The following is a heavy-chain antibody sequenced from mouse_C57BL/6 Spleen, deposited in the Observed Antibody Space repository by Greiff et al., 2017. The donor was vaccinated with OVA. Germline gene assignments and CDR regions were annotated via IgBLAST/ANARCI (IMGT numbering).Heavy chain of an antibody. V-gene: IGHV2-2*01. Sequence: QVQLKESGPGLVQPSQSLSITCTVSGFSLTSYGVHWVRQSPGKGLEWLGVIWSGGSTDYNAAFISRLSISKDNSKSQVFFKMNSLQADDTSIYYCARNGGDDGYYSYYFDYWGQGTTLTVSS. D-gene: IGHD2-3*01. J-gene: IGHJ2*01. CDR1: GFSLTSYG. CDR2: IWSGGST. CDR3: ARNGGDDGYYSYYFDY.